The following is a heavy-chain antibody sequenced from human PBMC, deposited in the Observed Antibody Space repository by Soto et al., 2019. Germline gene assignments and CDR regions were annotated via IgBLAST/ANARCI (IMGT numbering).Heavy chain of an antibody. D-gene: IGHD3-10*01. V-gene: IGHV6-1*01. CDR2: TYYKSKWNN. CDR3: TGITWFRGMDV. CDR1: GAIVSRNSAG. Sequence: LSLTCALSGAIVSRNSAGWNWIRQSPSRGLEWLGRTYYKSKWNNDYALSVKSRITINPDTSKNQFSLHLYSVTPEDTAVYYCTGITWFRGMDVWGQGTPVTVSS. J-gene: IGHJ6*02.